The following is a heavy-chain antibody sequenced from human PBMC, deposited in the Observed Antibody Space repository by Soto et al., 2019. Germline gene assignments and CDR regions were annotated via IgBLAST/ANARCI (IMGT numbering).Heavy chain of an antibody. Sequence: GGSLRLSCAASGFTFSSYAMSWVRQAPGKGLEWVSAISGSGGSTYYADSVKGRFTISRDNSKNTLYLQMNSLRAEDTAVYYCAKGSYHAWWWNYDYWGQGTLVTVSS. J-gene: IGHJ4*02. V-gene: IGHV3-23*01. CDR1: GFTFSSYA. CDR3: AKGSYHAWWWNYDY. CDR2: ISGSGGST. D-gene: IGHD1-7*01.